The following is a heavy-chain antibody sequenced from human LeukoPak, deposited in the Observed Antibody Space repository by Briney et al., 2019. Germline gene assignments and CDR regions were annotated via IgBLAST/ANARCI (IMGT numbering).Heavy chain of an antibody. J-gene: IGHJ4*02. D-gene: IGHD5-18*01. V-gene: IGHV1-69*06. CDR3: ARLRAGKDTARRDTNDY. CDR2: IIPIFGTA. Sequence: SVKVSCKASGGTFSSYAISWVRQAPGQGLEWMGGIIPIFGTANYAQKFQGRVTITADKSTSTAYMELSSLRSEDTAVYYCARLRAGKDTARRDTNDYWGQGTLVTVSS. CDR1: GGTFSSYA.